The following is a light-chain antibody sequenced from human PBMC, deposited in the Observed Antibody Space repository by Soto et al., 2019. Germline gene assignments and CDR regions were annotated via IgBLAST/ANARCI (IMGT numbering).Light chain of an antibody. CDR3: QQGYTSAIT. V-gene: IGKV1-39*01. J-gene: IGKJ5*01. CDR1: QSIGKH. Sequence: DIQMNQSPSSLSASVGDRVTITCRASQSIGKHLNWYQQKPGKAPKFLIYAASNLQSGVPSRFSGSGSGTDFTLTVNSLQPEDFATYYCQQGYTSAITFGQGTRLEIK. CDR2: AAS.